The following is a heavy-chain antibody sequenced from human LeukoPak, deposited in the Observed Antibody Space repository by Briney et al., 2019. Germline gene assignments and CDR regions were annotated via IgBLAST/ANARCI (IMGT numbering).Heavy chain of an antibody. CDR3: ARGVVIPYYFDY. Sequence: GGSLRLSCAASGFTVSSNYMSWVRQAPGKGLEWVSVIYSGGSTYYADSVKGRFTISRDNSKNTLYLQMNSLRAEDTAVYYCARGVVIPYYFDYWGQGTLVTVSS. V-gene: IGHV3-53*01. D-gene: IGHD3-22*01. CDR2: IYSGGST. J-gene: IGHJ4*02. CDR1: GFTVSSNY.